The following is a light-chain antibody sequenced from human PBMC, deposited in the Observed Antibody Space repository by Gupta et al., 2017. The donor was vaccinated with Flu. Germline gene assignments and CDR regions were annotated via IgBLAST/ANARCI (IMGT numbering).Light chain of an antibody. J-gene: IGLJ2*01. CDR3: SLYTRSYTWL. CDR2: EVT. Sequence: QSALTQPASVSGSPGQSITISCTGTSSDVGDYNYVSWYQQHPGKAPKLRSDEVTNRPSGVSNRGSGSKSGTTESIIISGLQAEDEAYYDCSLYTRSYTWLFGGGTKLTVL. CDR1: SSDVGDYNY. V-gene: IGLV2-14*01.